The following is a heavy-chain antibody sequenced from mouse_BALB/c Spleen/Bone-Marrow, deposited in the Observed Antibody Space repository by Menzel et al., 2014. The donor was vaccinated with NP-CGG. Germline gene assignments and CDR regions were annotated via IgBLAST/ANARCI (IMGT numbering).Heavy chain of an antibody. D-gene: IGHD2-4*01. CDR2: IYPGDFNT. CDR1: GYTFTSYY. V-gene: IGHV1S56*01. Sequence: VKLMESGPELVKPGASVMISCKASGYTFTSYYIHWVKQRPGQGLEWIGWIYPGDFNTKYNEKFKGKATLTADKSSSTAYMQLSSLTSEDSAVYFCARDDYAYWGQGTLVTVSA. CDR3: ARDDYAY. J-gene: IGHJ3*01.